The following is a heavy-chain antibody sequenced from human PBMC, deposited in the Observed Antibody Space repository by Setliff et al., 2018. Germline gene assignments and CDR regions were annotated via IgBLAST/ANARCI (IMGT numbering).Heavy chain of an antibody. CDR1: GGSISNYY. CDR3: ARKGISALSGAFGM. J-gene: IGHJ3*02. CDR2: IYTSGST. V-gene: IGHV4-4*07. D-gene: IGHD1-26*01. Sequence: LSLTCTVSGGSISNYYWSWIRQPAGKGLEWIGRIYTSGSTNYNPSLKSRVTMSVDTSKNQFSLKLSSVTAADTAVYYCARKGISALSGAFGMWGQGTMVTVSS.